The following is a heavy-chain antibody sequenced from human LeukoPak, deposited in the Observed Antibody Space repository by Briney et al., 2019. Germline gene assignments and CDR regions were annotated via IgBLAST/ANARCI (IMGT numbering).Heavy chain of an antibody. CDR1: GGSISSSSYY. V-gene: IGHV4-39*01. J-gene: IGHJ4*02. CDR3: ASIGVVITRDY. D-gene: IGHD3-3*01. CDR2: IYYSGST. Sequence: SETLSLTCTVSGGSISSSSYYWGWIRQPPGKGLEWIGSIYYSGSTYYNPSLKSRVTISVDTSKNQFSLKLSSVTAADTAVYYCASIGVVITRDYWGQGTLVTVFS.